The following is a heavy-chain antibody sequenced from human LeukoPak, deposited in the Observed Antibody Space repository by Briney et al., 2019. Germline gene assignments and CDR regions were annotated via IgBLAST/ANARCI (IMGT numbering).Heavy chain of an antibody. J-gene: IGHJ4*02. CDR3: DVLVPAARDY. Sequence: GGPLRLSCAASGFTFSSYWMHWVRQAPGKGLEWVAFIRYDGSNKYYADSVKGRFTISRDNSKSTLYLQMNSLRAADKAVYYCDVLVPAARDYWGQGTLVTVSS. V-gene: IGHV3-30*02. CDR1: GFTFSSYW. D-gene: IGHD2-2*01. CDR2: IRYDGSNK.